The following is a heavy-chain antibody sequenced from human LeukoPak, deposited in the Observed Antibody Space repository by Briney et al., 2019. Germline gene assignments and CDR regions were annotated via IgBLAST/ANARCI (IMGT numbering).Heavy chain of an antibody. Sequence: GGSLRLSCVVSGFTVSNNYMKWVRQAPGKGLEWVSTIYGGGSTYYADSVRGRFTISRDNSKNTLYLQMNRLRVEDTAVYYCARDRGAYYYDTGYWGQGTLVTVSS. CDR1: GFTVSNNY. V-gene: IGHV3-53*01. J-gene: IGHJ4*02. D-gene: IGHD3-22*01. CDR3: ARDRGAYYYDTGY. CDR2: IYGGGST.